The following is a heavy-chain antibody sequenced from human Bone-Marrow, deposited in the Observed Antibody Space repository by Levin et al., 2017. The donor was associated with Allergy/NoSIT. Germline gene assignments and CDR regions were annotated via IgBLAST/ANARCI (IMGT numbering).Heavy chain of an antibody. CDR1: GYTFSNYW. CDR2: IYPGDSDT. CDR3: ARGAIVSRWQGGRDAFHV. J-gene: IGHJ3*01. V-gene: IGHV5-51*01. Sequence: GESLKISCKGSGYTFSNYWIGWVRQMPGKGLEWMGIIYPGDSDTRYNPSVRGQVTISADKATNTTHLQWRSLRASDTAMYYCARGAIVSRWQGGRDAFHVWGPGTFVIVSS. D-gene: IGHD3-16*02.